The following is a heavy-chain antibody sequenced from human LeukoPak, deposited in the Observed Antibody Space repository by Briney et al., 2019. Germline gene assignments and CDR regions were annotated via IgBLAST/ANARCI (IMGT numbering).Heavy chain of an antibody. D-gene: IGHD1-26*01. CDR2: ISYDGSNK. J-gene: IGHJ4*02. CDR3: ARAPEIVGATYFDY. V-gene: IGHV3-30*04. Sequence: GGSPRLSCAASGVTFSSYAMHWVREAPGKGLEWGAVISYDGSNKSYDDSVKGRFTISRDNSNHTLYLQMNSLRAEDTAVYYCARAPEIVGATYFDYWGQGTLVTVSS. CDR1: GVTFSSYA.